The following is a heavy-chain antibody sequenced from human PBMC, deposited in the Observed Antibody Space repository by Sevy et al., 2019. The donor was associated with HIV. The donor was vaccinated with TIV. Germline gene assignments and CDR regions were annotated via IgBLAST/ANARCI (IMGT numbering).Heavy chain of an antibody. Sequence: GGSLRLSCAASGFTFSGSAMHWVRQASGKGLEWVGRIRSRVNSHATAYAASVKGRFAISRDDSVNMAFVQMSSLKTEETAVYSCTASMKYDVLRHFDWLEEPPFDHWGQGTLVTVSS. D-gene: IGHD3-9*01. V-gene: IGHV3-73*01. CDR2: IRSRVNSHAT. J-gene: IGHJ4*02. CDR1: GFTFSGSA. CDR3: TASMKYDVLRHFDWLEEPPFDH.